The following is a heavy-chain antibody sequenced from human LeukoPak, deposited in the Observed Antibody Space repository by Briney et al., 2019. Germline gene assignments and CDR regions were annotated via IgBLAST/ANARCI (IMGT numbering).Heavy chain of an antibody. CDR2: IYYSGST. CDR3: AIPTRYGGNSFGY. CDR1: GGSVSSGSYY. V-gene: IGHV4-39*07. D-gene: IGHD4-23*01. Sequence: SETLSLTCTVSGGSVSSGSYYWGWIRQPPGKGLEWIGNIYYSGSTYYNPSLKSRVTISVETSKNQFSLKLSSVTAADTAVYYCAIPTRYGGNSFGYWGQGTLVTVSS. J-gene: IGHJ4*02.